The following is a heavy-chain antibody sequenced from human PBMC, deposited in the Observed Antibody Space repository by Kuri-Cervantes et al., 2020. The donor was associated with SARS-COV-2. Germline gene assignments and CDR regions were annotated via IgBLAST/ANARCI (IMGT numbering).Heavy chain of an antibody. Sequence: SETLSLTCTVSGGSISHYYWSWIRQPPGKGLEWIGYIYSMRSTKYNPSLKSRVTISVDTSKNQFSLKLSSVTAADTAVYYCARGNYYYYMDVWGKGTTVTVSS. CDR2: IYSMRST. J-gene: IGHJ6*03. CDR3: ARGNYYYYMDV. V-gene: IGHV4-59*01. CDR1: GGSISHYY.